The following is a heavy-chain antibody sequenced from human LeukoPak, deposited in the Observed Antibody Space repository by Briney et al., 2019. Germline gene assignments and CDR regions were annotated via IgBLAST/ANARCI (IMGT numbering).Heavy chain of an antibody. V-gene: IGHV4-39*07. Sequence: KSSETLSLTCSVSGGSISSSSSDYYWGWVRQPPGKGLEWIGRIYTSGSTNYNPSLKSRVTMSVDTSTNQFSLKLSSVTATDTAVYYCARDLDYWGQGTLVTVSS. CDR2: IYTSGST. CDR3: ARDLDY. J-gene: IGHJ4*02. CDR1: GGSISSSSSDYY.